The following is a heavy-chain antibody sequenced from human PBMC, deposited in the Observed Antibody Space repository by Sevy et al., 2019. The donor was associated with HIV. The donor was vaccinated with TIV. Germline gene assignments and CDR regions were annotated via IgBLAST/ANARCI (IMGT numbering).Heavy chain of an antibody. V-gene: IGHV3-48*04. Sequence: GGSLRLSCAASGFTFWSFGVNWVRQAPGKGLEWLGYISGDRGKIFYADSVKGRFSIFRDNARNSLYLQMRSLRVEDTAVYYCARRGSNGGNCYSDYYYGVDVWGQGTTVTVSS. J-gene: IGHJ6*01. CDR3: ARRGSNGGNCYSDYYYGVDV. D-gene: IGHD2-15*01. CDR2: ISGDRGKI. CDR1: GFTFWSFG.